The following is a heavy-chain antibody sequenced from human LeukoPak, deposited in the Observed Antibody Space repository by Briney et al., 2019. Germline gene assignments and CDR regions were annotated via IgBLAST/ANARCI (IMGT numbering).Heavy chain of an antibody. V-gene: IGHV4-4*07. CDR1: GGSISSYY. Sequence: SETLSLTCTVSGGSISSYYWSWIRQPAGKGLEWIGRIYTSGSTNYNPSLKSRVTMSVDTSKNQFSLKLSSVTAADTAVYYCARDGSSHCSSTSCASTGYCYYYYMDVWGKGTTVTVSS. CDR2: IYTSGST. D-gene: IGHD2-2*01. CDR3: ARDGSSHCSSTSCASTGYCYYYYMDV. J-gene: IGHJ6*03.